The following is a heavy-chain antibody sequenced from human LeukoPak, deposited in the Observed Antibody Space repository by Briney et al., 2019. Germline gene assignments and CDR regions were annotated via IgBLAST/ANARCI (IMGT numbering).Heavy chain of an antibody. CDR1: GYTLTELS. CDR3: ATEVEYYDFWSGYYPFDY. Sequence: ASVKVSCKVSGYTLTELSMHWVRQAPGKGLEWMGGFDPEDGETIYAQKFQGRVTMTEDTSTDTAYMELSSLRSEDTAVYYCATEVEYYDFWSGYYPFDYWGQGTLVTVSS. J-gene: IGHJ4*02. D-gene: IGHD3-3*01. V-gene: IGHV1-24*01. CDR2: FDPEDGET.